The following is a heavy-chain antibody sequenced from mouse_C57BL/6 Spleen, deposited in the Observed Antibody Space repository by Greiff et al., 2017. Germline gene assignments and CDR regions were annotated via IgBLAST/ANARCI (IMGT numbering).Heavy chain of an antibody. CDR1: GYSFTDYN. Sequence: VQLQQSGPELVKPGASVKISCKASGYSFTDYNMNWVQQSNGKSLEWIGVITPNYGTTSYNQKFKGKATLTVDQSSSTAYIQLNSLTSEDCAVYYCARSTWDVPYYFDYWGQGTTLTVSS. CDR2: ITPNYGTT. J-gene: IGHJ2*01. V-gene: IGHV1-39*01. D-gene: IGHD4-1*01. CDR3: ARSTWDVPYYFDY.